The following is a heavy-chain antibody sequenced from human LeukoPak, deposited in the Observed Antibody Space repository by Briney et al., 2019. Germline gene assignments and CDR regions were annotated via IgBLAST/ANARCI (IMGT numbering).Heavy chain of an antibody. Sequence: ASVKVSCKASGGTFSSYAISWVRQAPGQGLEWMGGIIPIFGTANYAQKFQGRVTITADESTSTAYMELSSLRSEDTAVYYCARQDPLLSSGWYWGQGTLVTVSS. CDR1: GGTFSSYA. CDR3: ARQDPLLSSGWY. V-gene: IGHV1-69*13. CDR2: IIPIFGTA. D-gene: IGHD6-19*01. J-gene: IGHJ4*02.